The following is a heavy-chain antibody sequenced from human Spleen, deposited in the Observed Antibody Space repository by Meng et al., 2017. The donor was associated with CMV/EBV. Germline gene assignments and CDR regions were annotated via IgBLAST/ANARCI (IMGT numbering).Heavy chain of an antibody. D-gene: IGHD3-3*01. CDR3: ARGTPVRGFLEWLSVPHYYGMDV. Sequence: GGSLRLSCAASGFTVSSNYMSWVRQAPGKGLEWVSVIYSGGSTYYADSVKGRFTISRDNSKNTLYLQMNSLRAEDTAVDYCARGTPVRGFLEWLSVPHYYGMDVWGRGTTVTVSS. J-gene: IGHJ6*02. V-gene: IGHV3-53*05. CDR1: GFTVSSNY. CDR2: IYSGGST.